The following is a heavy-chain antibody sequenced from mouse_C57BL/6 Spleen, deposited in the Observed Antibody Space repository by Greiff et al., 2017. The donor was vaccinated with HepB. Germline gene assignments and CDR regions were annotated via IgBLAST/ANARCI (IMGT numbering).Heavy chain of an antibody. CDR3: AIASTVVAYYYAMDY. D-gene: IGHD1-1*01. Sequence: QVQLKQPGAELVKPGASVKVSCKASGYTFTSYWMHWVKQRPGQGLEWIGRIHPSDSDTNYNQKFKGKATLTVDKSSSTAYMQLSSLTSEDSAVHYCAIASTVVAYYYAMDYWGQGTSVTVSS. J-gene: IGHJ4*01. CDR1: GYTFTSYW. CDR2: IHPSDSDT. V-gene: IGHV1-74*01.